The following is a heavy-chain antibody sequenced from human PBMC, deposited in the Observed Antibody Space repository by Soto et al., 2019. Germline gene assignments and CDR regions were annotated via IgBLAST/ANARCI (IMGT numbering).Heavy chain of an antibody. CDR2: TYHTGST. CDR1: RGSFATNY. Sequence: WQTLSLTCTISRGSFATNYWSWIIQAPGKGLEWIGYTYHTGSTKYNDSLKSRATISVDPSKNQLPLTLNSVAAADTAVYYCATGSAGMAPFDPWGQDVMVTVP. J-gene: IGHJ5*02. CDR3: ATGSAGMAPFDP. V-gene: IGHV4-59*13.